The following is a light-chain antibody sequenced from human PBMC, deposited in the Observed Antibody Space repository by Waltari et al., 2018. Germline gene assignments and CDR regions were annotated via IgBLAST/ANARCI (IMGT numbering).Light chain of an antibody. CDR3: SSYTTSGTLV. Sequence: QSAMTQPVAVTGSLRQSITIPCTRSDSSLGSCYSVPLYQQPPGRAPTLMIFHVTELPSGISNRFSGSKSGNTASLTISGLQTEDEADYYCSSYTTSGTLVFGGGTKLTIL. CDR1: DSSLGSCYS. V-gene: IGLV2-14*03. CDR2: HVT. J-gene: IGLJ2*01.